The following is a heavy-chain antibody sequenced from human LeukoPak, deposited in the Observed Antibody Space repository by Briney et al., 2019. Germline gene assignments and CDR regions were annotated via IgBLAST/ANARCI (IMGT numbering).Heavy chain of an antibody. CDR1: GGSVSSAGYY. V-gene: IGHV4-31*03. Sequence: SQTLSLTCTVSGGSVSSAGYYWTWIRQHPGKGLEWIGYIYYSGSTYYNPSLKSRVTISVDTSKNQFSLKLSSVTAADTAVYYCARAGDQLIFGGVDSWGQGTLVTVSS. CDR3: ARAGDQLIFGGVDS. CDR2: IYYSGST. J-gene: IGHJ5*01. D-gene: IGHD2-21*02.